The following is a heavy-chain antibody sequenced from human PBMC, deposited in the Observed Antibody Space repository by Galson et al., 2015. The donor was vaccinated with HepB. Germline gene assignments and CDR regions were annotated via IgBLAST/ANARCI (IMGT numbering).Heavy chain of an antibody. V-gene: IGHV3-15*07. CDR2: IKSKTDGGTT. CDR1: GFTFSNAW. Sequence: SLRLSCAASGFTFSNAWMNWVRQAPGKGLEWVGRIKSKTDGGTTDYAAPVKGRFTISRDDSKNTLYLQMNSLKTEDTTVYYCTTVTSSGGFRLFDYWGQGTLVTVSS. CDR3: TTVTSSGGFRLFDY. D-gene: IGHD6-25*01. J-gene: IGHJ4*02.